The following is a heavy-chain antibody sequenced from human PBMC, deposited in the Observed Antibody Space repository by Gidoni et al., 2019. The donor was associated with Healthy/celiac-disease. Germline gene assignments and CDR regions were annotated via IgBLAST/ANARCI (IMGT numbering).Heavy chain of an antibody. V-gene: IGHV3-48*03. D-gene: IGHD3-9*01. J-gene: IGHJ6*02. Sequence: EVQLVESGGGLVQPGGYLRLSCAATGFPFRSYDMTWVRQAPGKGLEWVAYISMRGRTIYYGGSEKVRCTSARDNPKNPLQLQMISLRADDTSVYYCAREGSNYDYDIVTGYSVYGMDVWGQGTTVTVSS. CDR2: ISMRGRTI. CDR1: GFPFRSYD. CDR3: AREGSNYDYDIVTGYSVYGMDV.